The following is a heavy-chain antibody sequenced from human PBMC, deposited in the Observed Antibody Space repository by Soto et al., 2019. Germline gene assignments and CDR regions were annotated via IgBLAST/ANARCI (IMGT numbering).Heavy chain of an antibody. V-gene: IGHV3-30-3*01. CDR2: ISYDGSNK. CDR1: GFTFSSYA. J-gene: IGHJ3*02. Sequence: GGSLRLSCAASGFTFSSYAMHWVRQAPGKGLEWVAVISYDGSNKYYADSVKGRFTISRDNSKNTLYLQMNSLRAEDTAVYYCARDATYSYDFWSGYHKYRNDAFDIWGQGTMVTVSS. CDR3: ARDATYSYDFWSGYHKYRNDAFDI. D-gene: IGHD3-3*01.